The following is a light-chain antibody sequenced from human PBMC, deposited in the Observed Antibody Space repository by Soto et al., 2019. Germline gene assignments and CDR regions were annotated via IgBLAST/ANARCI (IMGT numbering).Light chain of an antibody. CDR2: DAS. J-gene: IGKJ4*01. CDR3: QQFSSYPLT. CDR1: QTVRNNY. V-gene: IGKV3-20*01. Sequence: EFVFTQSPGTRSLSPWERATLSCRASQTVRNNYLAWYQQKPGQAPKLLIYDASSRATGIPDRFSGGGSGTDFILTISRLEPEDFAVYYCQQFSSYPLTFGGGTKVDIK.